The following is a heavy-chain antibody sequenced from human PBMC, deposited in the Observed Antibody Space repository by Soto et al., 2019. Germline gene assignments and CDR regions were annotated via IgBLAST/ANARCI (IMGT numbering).Heavy chain of an antibody. CDR3: ARQTRGAFDP. CDR2: ITGSNVRI. J-gene: IGHJ5*02. Sequence: EVQLVESGGGLVQPGGSLRLSCVASGFTFSTYTMNWVRQAPGKGLEWVSAITGSNVRIHYADSVKGRFTISRDNAKNLLFLQMNSLRDEDTALYYCARQTRGAFDPWGQGTLVAVSS. CDR1: GFTFSTYT. V-gene: IGHV3-48*02.